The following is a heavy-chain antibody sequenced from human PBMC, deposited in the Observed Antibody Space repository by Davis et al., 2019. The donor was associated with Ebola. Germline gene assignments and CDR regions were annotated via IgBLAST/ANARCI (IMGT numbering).Heavy chain of an antibody. CDR3: AKSRINDYADIDS. V-gene: IGHV3-48*04. D-gene: IGHD4/OR15-4a*01. CDR1: GFTFSSYD. J-gene: IGHJ4*02. CDR2: IRTGYTTTV. Sequence: GESLKISCAASGFTFSSYDMNWVRQAPGKGLEWVSFIRTGYTTTVYYAESVKGRFTGSRDNAKNSLYLQMNDLRAEDTAMYYCAKSRINDYADIDSWGQGTLVTVSS.